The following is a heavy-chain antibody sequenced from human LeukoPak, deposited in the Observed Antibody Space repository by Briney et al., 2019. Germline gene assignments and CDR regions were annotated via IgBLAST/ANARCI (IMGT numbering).Heavy chain of an antibody. CDR3: ARDAVDTANAV. J-gene: IGHJ6*02. V-gene: IGHV3-74*01. Sequence: GGSLRLSCAASVFTFTTYWMHWVRQAPWKGLVWVSHINSDGSITSYADSVKGRFTISRDNAKNTLYLQMNSLRAEDTAVYYCARDAVDTANAVWGQGTTVTVSS. CDR2: INSDGSIT. D-gene: IGHD5-18*01. CDR1: VFTFTTYW.